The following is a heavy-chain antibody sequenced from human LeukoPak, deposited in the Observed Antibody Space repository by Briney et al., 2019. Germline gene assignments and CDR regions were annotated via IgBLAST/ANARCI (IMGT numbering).Heavy chain of an antibody. V-gene: IGHV3-33*08. CDR2: IWYDGSNK. CDR3: AREASDAFDI. J-gene: IGHJ3*02. Sequence: PGRSLRLSCAAPGFTFSSYGMHWVRQAPHKGLQWVAHIWYDGSNKNYADSVKCRYTISRDNSKNTLFLQINSLRAEDTAVYYCAREASDAFDIWGQGTMVTVSS. CDR1: GFTFSSYG.